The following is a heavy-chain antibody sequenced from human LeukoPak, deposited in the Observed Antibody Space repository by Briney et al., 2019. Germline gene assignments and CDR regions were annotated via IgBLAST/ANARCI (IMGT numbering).Heavy chain of an antibody. D-gene: IGHD5-24*01. V-gene: IGHV4-4*02. CDR3: ATVTDGYNQGLFDY. CDR1: GGSISSSNW. J-gene: IGHJ4*02. Sequence: SETLSLTCAVSGGSISSSNWWSWVRQPPGKGLEWIGEIYHSGSTNYNPSLKSRVTISVDKSKNQFSLKLSSVTAADTAVYYCATVTDGYNQGLFDYWGQGTLVTVSS. CDR2: IYHSGST.